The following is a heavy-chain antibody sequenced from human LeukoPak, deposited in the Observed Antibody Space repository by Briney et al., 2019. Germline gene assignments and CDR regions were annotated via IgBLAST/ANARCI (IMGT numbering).Heavy chain of an antibody. CDR3: ARDLDYGDYTYVY. V-gene: IGHV1-69*06. CDR1: GGTFSSYA. Sequence: ASVKVSCKASGGTFSSYAISWVRQAPGQGLEWMGGIIPIFGTANYAQKFQGRVTITADKSTSTAYMELSSLRSEDTAVYYCARDLDYGDYTYVYWGQGTLVTVSS. J-gene: IGHJ4*02. D-gene: IGHD4-17*01. CDR2: IIPIFGTA.